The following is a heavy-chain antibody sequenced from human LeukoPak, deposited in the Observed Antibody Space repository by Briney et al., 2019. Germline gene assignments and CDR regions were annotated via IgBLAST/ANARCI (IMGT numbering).Heavy chain of an antibody. Sequence: PSETLSLTCTVSGGSISSSSYYWGWIRQPPGKELEWIGSIYYSGSTYYNPSLKSRVTISVDTSKNQFSLKLSSVTAADTAVYYCASLYSSSWYFFDYWGQGTLVTVSS. V-gene: IGHV4-39*01. CDR1: GGSISSSSYY. D-gene: IGHD6-13*01. CDR2: IYYSGST. CDR3: ASLYSSSWYFFDY. J-gene: IGHJ4*02.